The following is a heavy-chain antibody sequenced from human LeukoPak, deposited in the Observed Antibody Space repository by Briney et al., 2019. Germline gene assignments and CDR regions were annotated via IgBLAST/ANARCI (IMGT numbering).Heavy chain of an antibody. Sequence: GRSLRLSCAASGFTFDDYAMHWVRQAPGKGLEWVSGISWNSGSIGYADSVKGRFTISRDNAKNTLYLQMNSLRAEDTAVYYCARDPPAEAGWGQGTLVTVSS. D-gene: IGHD2-2*01. V-gene: IGHV3-9*01. CDR2: ISWNSGSI. CDR3: ARDPPAEAG. J-gene: IGHJ4*02. CDR1: GFTFDDYA.